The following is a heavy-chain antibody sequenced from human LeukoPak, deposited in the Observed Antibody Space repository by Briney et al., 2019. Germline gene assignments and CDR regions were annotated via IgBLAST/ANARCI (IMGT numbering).Heavy chain of an antibody. V-gene: IGHV3-30*04. CDR2: ISYDGKSK. J-gene: IGHJ4*02. CDR1: GFTFSSYA. CDR3: ARMANYGDYLFDY. Sequence: GGSLRLSCAASGFTFSSYALHWVRQAPGKGLEWVAVISYDGKSKYYADSVKGRFTISRDNSKNTPYLRMNSLRAEDTAVYYCARMANYGDYLFDYWGQGTLVTVSS. D-gene: IGHD4-17*01.